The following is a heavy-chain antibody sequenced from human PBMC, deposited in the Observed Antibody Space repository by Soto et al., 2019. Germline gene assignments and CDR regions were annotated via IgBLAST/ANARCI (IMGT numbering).Heavy chain of an antibody. Sequence: AMDWVRQAPGKGLEWVSDISSDGGGTFYADSVKGRFTISRDNVKKTVHLQMNRLRDEDTATYYCAKRRGQQLENWQFDVWGRGSLVSVAS. J-gene: IGHJ2*01. CDR1: A. CDR2: ISSDGGGT. D-gene: IGHD1-1*01. V-gene: IGHV3-23*01. CDR3: AKRRGQQLENWQFDV.